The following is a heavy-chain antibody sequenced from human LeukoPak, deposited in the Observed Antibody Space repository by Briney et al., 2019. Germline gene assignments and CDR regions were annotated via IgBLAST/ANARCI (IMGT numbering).Heavy chain of an antibody. J-gene: IGHJ4*02. CDR2: IYYSGYT. CDR1: GGSFSGYY. CDR3: ARGYGLATHEALDY. V-gene: IGHV4-34*01. D-gene: IGHD3-10*01. Sequence: SETLSLTCAVYGGSFSGYYWSWIRQPPGKGLEWIGSIYYSGYTYYNPSLKSRVTISVDTSKNQFSLKLSSMTAADTAVYYCARGYGLATHEALDYWGQGTLVSVSS.